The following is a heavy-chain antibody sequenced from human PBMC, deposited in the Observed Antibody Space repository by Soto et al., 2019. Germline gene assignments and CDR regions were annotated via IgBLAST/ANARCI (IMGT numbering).Heavy chain of an antibody. Sequence: QLQLQESGPGLVKPSETLSLTCTVSGGSISSSSYYWGWIRQPPGKGLEWIGSIYYSGSTYYNPSLKSRVPISVDTSKNQFSLKLSSVTAADTAVYYCASLRSYCSGGSCYYYYFDYWGQGTLVTVSS. CDR1: GGSISSSSYY. J-gene: IGHJ4*02. V-gene: IGHV4-39*01. CDR2: IYYSGST. D-gene: IGHD2-15*01. CDR3: ASLRSYCSGGSCYYYYFDY.